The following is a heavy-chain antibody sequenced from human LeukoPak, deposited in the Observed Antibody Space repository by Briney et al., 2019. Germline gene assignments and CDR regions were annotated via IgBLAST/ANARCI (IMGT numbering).Heavy chain of an antibody. V-gene: IGHV3-21*01. CDR1: GFTFSNHN. Sequence: GGSLRLSCAASGFTFSNHNINWVRQAPGKGLEWVSSISSSSAYIYYADSVKGRFTISRDNAKNSLYLQMNSLRAEDTAVYYCARSMIRGVVYFDYWGQGTLVTVSS. J-gene: IGHJ4*02. CDR2: ISSSSAYI. D-gene: IGHD3-10*01. CDR3: ARSMIRGVVYFDY.